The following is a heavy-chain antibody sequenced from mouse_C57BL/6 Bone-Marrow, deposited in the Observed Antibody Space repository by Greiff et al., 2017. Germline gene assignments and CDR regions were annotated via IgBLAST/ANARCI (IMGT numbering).Heavy chain of an antibody. CDR2: INYDGSST. CDR3: AREGGLGYYFDD. J-gene: IGHJ2*01. CDR1: GFTFSDYY. V-gene: IGHV5-16*01. Sequence: EVKLVESEGGLVQPGSSMKLSCTASGFTFSDYYMAWVRQVPEKGLEWVANINYDGSSTYYLDSLKSRFIISRDNAKNIIYLQMSRLKSEDTATYYGAREGGLGYYFDDWGQGTTLTVSS.